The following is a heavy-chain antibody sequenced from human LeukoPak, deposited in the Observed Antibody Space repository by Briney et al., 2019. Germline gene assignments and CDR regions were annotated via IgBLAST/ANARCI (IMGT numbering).Heavy chain of an antibody. CDR3: VAANGGFLEWLY. J-gene: IGHJ4*02. V-gene: IGHV4-4*07. CDR1: GDSISSYY. CDR2: IFTSGST. Sequence: PSETLSLTCTVSGDSISSYYCSWIRQPAGKGLEWIGRIFTSGSTNYNPSLKSRVTMSVDTSKNQFSLKLRSVTAADTAMYYCVAANGGFLEWLYWGQGTLVTVSS. D-gene: IGHD3-3*01.